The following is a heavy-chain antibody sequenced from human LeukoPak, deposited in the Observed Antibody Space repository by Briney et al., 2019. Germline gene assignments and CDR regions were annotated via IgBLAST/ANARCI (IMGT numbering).Heavy chain of an antibody. CDR2: ISYSGYT. V-gene: IGHV4-59*01. CDR1: GGSIRSYY. D-gene: IGHD4-23*01. Sequence: KPSETLSLTCTVSGGSIRSYYWSWIRQAPGKGLEWIGFISYSGYTSYSPSLKSRVAISVDTSKSQFSLRLSSLTAADTAFYYCARGRNDNGGMFFDSWAQGTLVTVSS. J-gene: IGHJ4*02. CDR3: ARGRNDNGGMFFDS.